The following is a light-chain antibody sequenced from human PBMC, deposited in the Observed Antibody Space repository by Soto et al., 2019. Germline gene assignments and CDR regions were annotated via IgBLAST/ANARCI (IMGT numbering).Light chain of an antibody. CDR1: SSNIGNNA. J-gene: IGLJ1*01. CDR2: YDD. CDR3: AAWDDSLNGPGYV. V-gene: IGLV1-36*01. Sequence: SVLTQPPSVSEAPRQRVTISCSGSSSNIGNNAVNWYQQLPGKAPKLLIYYDDLLPSGVSDRFSGSKSGTSASLAISGLQSEDEADYYCAAWDDSLNGPGYVFVTVTKVTVL.